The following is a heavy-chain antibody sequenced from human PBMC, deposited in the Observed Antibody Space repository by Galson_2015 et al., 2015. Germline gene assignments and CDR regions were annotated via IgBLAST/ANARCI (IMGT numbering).Heavy chain of an antibody. CDR1: GFTFSSYA. CDR2: ISYDGSNK. Sequence: SLRLSCAASGFTFSSYAMHWVRQAPGKGLEWVAVISYDGSNKYYADSVKGRFTISRDNSKNTLYLQMNSLRAEDTAVYYCAREFRAVLRLGVFWFDPWGQGTLVTVSS. V-gene: IGHV3-30-3*01. D-gene: IGHD3-16*01. CDR3: AREFRAVLRLGVFWFDP. J-gene: IGHJ5*02.